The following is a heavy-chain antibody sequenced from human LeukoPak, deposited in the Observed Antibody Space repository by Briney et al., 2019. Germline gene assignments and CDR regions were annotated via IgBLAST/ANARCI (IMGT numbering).Heavy chain of an antibody. Sequence: GGSLRLSCAASGFTFSSYWMSWVRQAPGKGLEWVANIKEDGGEKYSVDSVKGRFTISRDNAKNSLYLQMNSLRAEDTAFYYCAKDRVYEIGANWFDPWGQGTLVTVSS. CDR2: IKEDGGEK. CDR1: GFTFSSYW. V-gene: IGHV3-7*03. D-gene: IGHD5/OR15-5a*01. CDR3: AKDRVYEIGANWFDP. J-gene: IGHJ5*02.